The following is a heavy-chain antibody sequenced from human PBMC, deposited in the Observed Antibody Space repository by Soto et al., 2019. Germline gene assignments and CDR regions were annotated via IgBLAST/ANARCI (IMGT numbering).Heavy chain of an antibody. CDR3: TTDGVGGYCSSTSCYYYYGMDV. CDR1: GFTFSNAW. D-gene: IGHD2-2*01. V-gene: IGHV3-15*07. J-gene: IGHJ6*02. CDR2: IKSKTDGGTT. Sequence: PGGSLRLSCAASGFTFSNAWMNWVRQAPGKGLEWVGRIKSKTDGGTTDYAAPVKGRFTISRDDSKNTLYLQMNSLKTEDTAVYYCTTDGVGGYCSSTSCYYYYGMDVWGQGTTVTVSS.